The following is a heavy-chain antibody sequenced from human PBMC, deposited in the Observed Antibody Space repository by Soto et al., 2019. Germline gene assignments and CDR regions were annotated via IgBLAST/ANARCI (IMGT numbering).Heavy chain of an antibody. Sequence: ASVKVSCKASGYTFTGYYMHWVRQAPGQGLEWMGWINPNSGGTNYAQKFQGWVTMTRDTSISTAYMELSRLRSDDTAVYYCARDFAFYYDFWSGYKVGGTDVWGQGTTVTVSS. CDR3: ARDFAFYYDFWSGYKVGGTDV. V-gene: IGHV1-2*04. CDR1: GYTFTGYY. D-gene: IGHD3-3*01. CDR2: INPNSGGT. J-gene: IGHJ6*02.